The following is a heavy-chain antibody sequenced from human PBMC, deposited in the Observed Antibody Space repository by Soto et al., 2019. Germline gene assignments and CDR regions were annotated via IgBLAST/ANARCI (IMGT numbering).Heavy chain of an antibody. J-gene: IGHJ6*02. V-gene: IGHV3-15*07. Sequence: PGGSLRLSCAASGFTFSNAWMNWVRQAPGKGLEWVGRIKSKTDGETTDYAAPVKGRFTISRDDSKNTLYLQMNSLKTEDTAVYYCTTTITTGTTFRMDVWGQGTTVTVSS. CDR1: GFTFSNAW. CDR2: IKSKTDGETT. D-gene: IGHD1-7*01. CDR3: TTTITTGTTFRMDV.